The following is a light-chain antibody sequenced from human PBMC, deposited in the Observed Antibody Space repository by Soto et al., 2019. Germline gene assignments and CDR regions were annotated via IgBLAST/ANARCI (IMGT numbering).Light chain of an antibody. V-gene: IGKV1-27*01. Sequence: DVQLTQSPSSLSASVGDRVTITCRASQGINNYLAWYQQKPGKVPNLLIYAASTLQSGVPSRFSVSGSGTDFTLTYSILQPEYLATYDEQQFNTVPTFGGGTKVEI. CDR3: QQFNTVPT. CDR1: QGINNY. J-gene: IGKJ4*01. CDR2: AAS.